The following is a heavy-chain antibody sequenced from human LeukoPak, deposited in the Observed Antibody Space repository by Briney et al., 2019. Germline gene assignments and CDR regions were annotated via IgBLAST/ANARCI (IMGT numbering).Heavy chain of an antibody. D-gene: IGHD6-13*01. CDR2: ISYDGSNK. CDR1: GFTFRSYG. Sequence: SGGSLRLSCAASGFTFRSYGMHWVRQAPGKGLEWVAVISYDGSNKYYADSVRGRFTISRDNSKNTLYLQMNSLRAEDTAVFYCAKDADIAAAGYYFDYWGQGTLVTVSS. V-gene: IGHV3-30*18. J-gene: IGHJ4*02. CDR3: AKDADIAAAGYYFDY.